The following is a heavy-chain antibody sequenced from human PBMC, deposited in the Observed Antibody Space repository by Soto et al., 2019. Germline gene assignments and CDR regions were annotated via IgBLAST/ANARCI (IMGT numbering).Heavy chain of an antibody. Sequence: GESLKNSCKGSGYSFTSYWISWVRQMPGKGLEWMGRIDPSDSYTNYSPSFQGHVTISAGKSISTAYLQWSSLKASDTAMYYCARRSSSWYRRAFDIWGPGTMVTVSS. CDR2: IDPSDSYT. J-gene: IGHJ3*02. CDR1: GYSFTSYW. V-gene: IGHV5-10-1*01. D-gene: IGHD6-13*01. CDR3: ARRSSSWYRRAFDI.